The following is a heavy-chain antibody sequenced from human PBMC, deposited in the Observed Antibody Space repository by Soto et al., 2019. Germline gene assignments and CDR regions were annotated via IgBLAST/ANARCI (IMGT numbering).Heavy chain of an antibody. CDR1: GFSFSNYN. CDR2: ITDSSDTV. V-gene: IGHV3-48*02. D-gene: IGHD3-9*01. J-gene: IGHJ4*02. CDR3: ARESPYDILPGYSKLYMDS. Sequence: GGSLRLSCVASGFSFSNYNMNWVRQAPGKGLEWVSYITDSSDTVHYADSVRGRFTISRDNAESSLYLQMNSLRDEDTAVYFCARESPYDILPGYSKLYMDSWGQGIPVTVSS.